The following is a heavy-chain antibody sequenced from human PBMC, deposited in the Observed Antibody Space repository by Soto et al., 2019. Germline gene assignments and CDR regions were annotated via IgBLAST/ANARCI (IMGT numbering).Heavy chain of an antibody. CDR3: ASGRWIQRNWLFDY. CDR1: GGSISSGDYY. CDR2: IYYSGST. Sequence: SETLSLTCTVSGGSISSGDYYWSWIRQPPGKGLEWIGYIYYSGSTYYNPSLKSRVTISVDTSKNQFSLKLSSVTAADTAVYYCASGRWIQRNWLFDYWGQGTLVTVSS. D-gene: IGHD5-18*01. V-gene: IGHV4-30-4*01. J-gene: IGHJ4*02.